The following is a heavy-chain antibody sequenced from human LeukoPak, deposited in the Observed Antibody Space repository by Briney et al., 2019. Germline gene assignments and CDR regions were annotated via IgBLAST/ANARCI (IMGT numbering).Heavy chain of an antibody. V-gene: IGHV4-59*11. J-gene: IGHJ6*03. D-gene: IGHD6-13*01. CDR1: GGSISSHY. CDR3: ARGRDSSSWYYYYYYYMDV. CDR2: ICYSGGT. Sequence: SETLSLTCTVSGGSISSHYWSWIRQPPGKGLEWIGSICYSGGTKYNPSHKRRVTISVDTSKNQFSLKLSSVTAADTAVYYCARGRDSSSWYYYYYYYMDVWGKGTTVTVSS.